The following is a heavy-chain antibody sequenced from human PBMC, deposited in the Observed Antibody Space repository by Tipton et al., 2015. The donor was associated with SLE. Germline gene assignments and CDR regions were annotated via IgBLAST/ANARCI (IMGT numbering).Heavy chain of an antibody. CDR3: ARIGYRAYFQH. CDR1: GGSISSSSYY. V-gene: IGHV4-39*07. CDR2: IYHSGST. D-gene: IGHD6-25*01. Sequence: TLSLTCTVSGGSISSSSYYWGWIRQPPGKGLEWIGSIYHSGSTYYNPSLKSRVTISVDTSKNQFSLKLSSVTAADTAVYYCARIGYRAYFQHWGQGTLVTVSS. J-gene: IGHJ1*01.